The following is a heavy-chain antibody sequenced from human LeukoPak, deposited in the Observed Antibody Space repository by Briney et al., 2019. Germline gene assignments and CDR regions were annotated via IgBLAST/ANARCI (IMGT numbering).Heavy chain of an antibody. V-gene: IGHV4-59*08. CDR3: ARHGGIAVAGTLFDY. CDR1: GGSISSYY. CDR2: IYYSGST. D-gene: IGHD6-19*01. J-gene: IGHJ4*02. Sequence: SETLSLTCTVSGGSISSYYWSWIRQPPGKGLEWIGYIYYSGSTNYNPSLKSRVTISVDTSKNQFSLKLSSVTAADTAVYYCARHGGIAVAGTLFDYWGQGTLVTVSS.